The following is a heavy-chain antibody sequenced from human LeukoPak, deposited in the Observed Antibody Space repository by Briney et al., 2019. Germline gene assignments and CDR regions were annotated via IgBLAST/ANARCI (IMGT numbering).Heavy chain of an antibody. CDR1: GYTFTSYG. V-gene: IGHV1-18*01. Sequence: ASVKVSCKASGYTFTSYGISWVRQAPGQGLEWMGWISAYNGNTNYAQKLQGRVTMTTDTSTSTAYMELRSLRSDDTAVYYCARSYYYGSGKGGNWFDPWGQGTLVTVSS. D-gene: IGHD3-10*01. CDR2: ISAYNGNT. J-gene: IGHJ5*02. CDR3: ARSYYYGSGKGGNWFDP.